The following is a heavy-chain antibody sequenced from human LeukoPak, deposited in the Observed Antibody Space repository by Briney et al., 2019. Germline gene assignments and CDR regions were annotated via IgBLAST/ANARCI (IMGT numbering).Heavy chain of an antibody. D-gene: IGHD4-17*01. V-gene: IGHV3-23*01. Sequence: GGSLRLSCAASGFTFTSYAMSWVRQPPGQGLEWVSAISASGGSTYFADSVKGRFTISRDNSKNLLYLQMNSLRVEDTAVYYCAKDRDTSTAQGFDYWGQGTLVTVSS. CDR1: GFTFTSYA. J-gene: IGHJ4*02. CDR3: AKDRDTSTAQGFDY. CDR2: ISASGGST.